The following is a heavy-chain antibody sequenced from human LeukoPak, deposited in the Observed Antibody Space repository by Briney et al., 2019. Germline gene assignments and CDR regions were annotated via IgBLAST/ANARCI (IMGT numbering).Heavy chain of an antibody. J-gene: IGHJ4*02. V-gene: IGHV4-59*08. D-gene: IGHD5-12*01. CDR3: ARHGGGYGFWYFDY. CDR1: GGSISSYY. Sequence: SETLSLTCTVSGGSISSYYWSWIRQPPGKGLEWIGYIYYSGSTNYNPSLKSRVIISVDTSKNQFSLKLSSVTAADTAVYYCARHGGGYGFWYFDYWGQGTLVTVSS. CDR2: IYYSGST.